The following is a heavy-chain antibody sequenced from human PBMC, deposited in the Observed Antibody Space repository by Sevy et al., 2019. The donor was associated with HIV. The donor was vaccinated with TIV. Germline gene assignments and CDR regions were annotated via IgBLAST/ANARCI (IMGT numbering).Heavy chain of an antibody. CDR1: GGSFSGYF. V-gene: IGHV4-34*01. CDR3: ARGRQAYVVVVPSTVPFDY. Sequence: SETLSLTCAVYGGSFSGYFWNWIRQSPGKGLEWIGEINHTGTLKYNPSLKSRVTISVDASKNQLSLHLSSVTAADTALYYCARGRQAYVVVVPSTVPFDYWGQGTLVTVSS. CDR2: INHTGTL. D-gene: IGHD2-2*01. J-gene: IGHJ4*02.